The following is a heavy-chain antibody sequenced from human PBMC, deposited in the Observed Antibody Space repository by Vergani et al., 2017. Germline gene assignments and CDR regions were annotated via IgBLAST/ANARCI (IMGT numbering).Heavy chain of an antibody. J-gene: IGHJ4*02. CDR2: ISGSGGST. Sequence: EVQLLESGGGLVQPGGSLRLSCAASGFTFSSYAMSWVRQAPGKGLEWVSTISGSGGSTYYADSVKGRFTISRDKSKNTLYLQVNSLRAEDTAVYFCAKRPAAGIDSWGERSLVTVSS. CDR3: AKRPAAGIDS. CDR1: GFTFSSYA. V-gene: IGHV3-23*01. D-gene: IGHD2-2*01.